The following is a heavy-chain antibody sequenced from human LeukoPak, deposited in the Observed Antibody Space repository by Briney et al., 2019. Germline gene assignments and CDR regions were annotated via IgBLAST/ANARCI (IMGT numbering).Heavy chain of an antibody. V-gene: IGHV3-7*01. J-gene: IGHJ5*02. CDR1: GFTLSKYW. CDR2: IKQDGNEK. D-gene: IGHD4-17*01. CDR3: ARDSPDYGDYEA. Sequence: GGSLRLSCAASGFTLSKYWMSWVRQAPGKGLEWVANIKQDGNEKYFVDSLKGRFIISRDNAKNSLYLQMSSLRAEDTAVYYCARDSPDYGDYEAWGQGTLVTVPS.